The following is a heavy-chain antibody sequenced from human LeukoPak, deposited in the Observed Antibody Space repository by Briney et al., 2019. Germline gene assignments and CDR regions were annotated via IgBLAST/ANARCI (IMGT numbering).Heavy chain of an antibody. Sequence: SETLSLTCTVSGGSISSYSWSWIRQPAGKGLEWIGHIYTSGSTNYSPSLKSRVTMSVDTSKNQFSLKLSSVTAADTAVYYCARAAAGRYYYYYMDVWGKGTTVTVSS. CDR2: IYTSGST. J-gene: IGHJ6*03. CDR1: GGSISSYS. D-gene: IGHD6-13*01. CDR3: ARAAAGRYYYYYMDV. V-gene: IGHV4-4*07.